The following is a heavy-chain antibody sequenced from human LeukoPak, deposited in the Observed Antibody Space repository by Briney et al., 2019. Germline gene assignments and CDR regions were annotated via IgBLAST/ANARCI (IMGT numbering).Heavy chain of an antibody. CDR2: IYDGGST. Sequence: PSETLSLTCTVSGGPISNYYWNWIRQPPGKGLEWIGYIYDGGSTNYNPSLKSRVTISVDTSKNQFSLKLSSVTAAATAVYYCARRPYSSGWYYLDYWGQGTLVTVSS. D-gene: IGHD6-19*01. V-gene: IGHV4-59*01. CDR3: ARRPYSSGWYYLDY. J-gene: IGHJ4*02. CDR1: GGPISNYY.